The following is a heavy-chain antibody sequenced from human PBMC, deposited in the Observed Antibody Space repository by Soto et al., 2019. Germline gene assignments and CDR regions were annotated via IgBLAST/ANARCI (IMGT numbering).Heavy chain of an antibody. CDR2: IFSNDEK. J-gene: IGHJ4*02. CDR1: GFSLSNARMG. Sequence: SGHTLVNPTETLTLTCTVSGFSLSNARMGVSWIRQPPGKALEWLAHIFSNDEKSYSTSLKSRLTISKDTSKSQVVLTMTNMDRVDTASYYCARITSDLVITGYYFDYWGEGTLATVSS. CDR3: ARITSDLVITGYYFDY. V-gene: IGHV2-26*01. D-gene: IGHD3-22*01.